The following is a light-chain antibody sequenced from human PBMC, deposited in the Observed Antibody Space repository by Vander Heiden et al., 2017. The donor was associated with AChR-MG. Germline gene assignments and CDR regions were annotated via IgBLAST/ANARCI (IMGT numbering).Light chain of an antibody. J-gene: IGLJ1*01. CDR1: SSDVGGHDY. CDR3: ISYAGNNIYV. CDR2: EVN. V-gene: IGLV2-8*01. Sequence: QSALTQPPSASGSPGQSVTISCTGTSSDVGGHDYVSWYQEHPGKAPKLIIYEVNKRPSGVPDRFSGSKSGNTASLIVSGLQAEDEADYYCISYAGNNIYVFGTGTSVIVL.